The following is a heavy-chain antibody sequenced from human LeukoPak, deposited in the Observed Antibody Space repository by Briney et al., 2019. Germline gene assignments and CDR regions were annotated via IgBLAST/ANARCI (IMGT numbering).Heavy chain of an antibody. CDR2: IYHSGST. V-gene: IGHV4-38-2*02. CDR3: ARGGKDDYSNPVKY. J-gene: IGHJ4*02. CDR1: GYSISSGYY. D-gene: IGHD4-11*01. Sequence: SETLSLTCTVSGYSISSGYYWGWIRQPSGKGLEWIGSIYHSGSTYYNPSLKSRVTISVDTSKNQFSLKLSSVTAADTAVYYCARGGKDDYSNPVKYWGQGTLVTVSS.